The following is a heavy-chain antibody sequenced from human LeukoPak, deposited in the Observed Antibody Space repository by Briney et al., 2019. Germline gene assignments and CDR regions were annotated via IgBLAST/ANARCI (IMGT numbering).Heavy chain of an antibody. D-gene: IGHD3-22*01. V-gene: IGHV3-11*01. CDR1: GFTFSYYY. CDR3: ASAYYYVKSGFLDAFDM. Sequence: AGGSLRLSCAASGFTFSYYYRSWIRQAPGKGLEGVSYISNSGSTKYYAYSVKGRFTISRDNAKNSLYLQMNSLRAEDTALYYCASAYYYVKSGFLDAFDMWGQGTMVTVSS. J-gene: IGHJ3*02. CDR2: ISNSGSTK.